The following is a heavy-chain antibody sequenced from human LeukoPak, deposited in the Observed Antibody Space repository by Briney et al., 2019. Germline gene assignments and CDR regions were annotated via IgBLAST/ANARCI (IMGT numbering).Heavy chain of an antibody. Sequence: PGGSLRLSCAASGFTFSDHFMDWVRQAPGKGLEWIGRIRNKANGHTTEYAASVKGRFTISREDSENTLYLQMNNLRSEDTAVFYCARDLSMARGIGYWGQGTLVTVSS. J-gene: IGHJ4*02. D-gene: IGHD3-10*01. CDR1: GFTFSDHF. V-gene: IGHV3-72*01. CDR3: ARDLSMARGIGY. CDR2: IRNKANGHTT.